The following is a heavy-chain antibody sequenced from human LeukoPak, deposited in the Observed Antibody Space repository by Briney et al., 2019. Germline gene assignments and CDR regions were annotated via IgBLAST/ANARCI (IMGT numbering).Heavy chain of an antibody. D-gene: IGHD1-26*01. CDR1: GYSFTTYW. V-gene: IGHV5-51*01. CDR2: IYPGDSDT. J-gene: IGHJ4*02. CDR3: ARALVGAATLSY. Sequence: GESLKISCKGSGYSFTTYWIAWVRQMPGKGLEWMGVIYPGDSDTRYSPSFQGQVTLSADKSISTAYLQWSSLKASDTAIYYCARALVGAATLSYWGEGTLVTVSS.